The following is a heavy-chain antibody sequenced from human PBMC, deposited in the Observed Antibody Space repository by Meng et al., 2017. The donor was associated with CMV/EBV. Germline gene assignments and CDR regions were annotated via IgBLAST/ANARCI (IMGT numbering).Heavy chain of an antibody. J-gene: IGHJ5*02. CDR1: GGYISSSSYY. V-gene: IGHV4-39*06. CDR2: IYYSGST. Sequence: RRELQGLGPGLVKPSETLSLTCTVSGGYISSSSYYGGWIRQPPGKGLEWIGSIYYSGSTYYNPSLKSRVTISVDTSKNQFSLKLSSVTAADTAVYYCASRITIFGVVTAFDPWGQGTLVTVSS. D-gene: IGHD3-3*01. CDR3: ASRITIFGVVTAFDP.